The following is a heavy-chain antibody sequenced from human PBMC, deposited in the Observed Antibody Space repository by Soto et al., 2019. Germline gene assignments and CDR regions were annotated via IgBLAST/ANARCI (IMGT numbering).Heavy chain of an antibody. CDR1: GGSISSSSYY. Sequence: SSETLSLTCTVSGGSISSSSYYWGWIRQPPGKGLEWIGSIYYSGSTYYNPSLKSRVTISVDRSKNQFSLKLSSVTAADTAVYCWARGHYGGYDYGMDGWGKGTTVTVSS. D-gene: IGHD4-17*01. CDR2: IYYSGST. J-gene: IGHJ6*04. CDR3: ARGHYGGYDYGMDG. V-gene: IGHV4-39*07.